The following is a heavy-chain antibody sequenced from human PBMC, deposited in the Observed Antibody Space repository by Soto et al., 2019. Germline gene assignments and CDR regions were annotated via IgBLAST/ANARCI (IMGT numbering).Heavy chain of an antibody. D-gene: IGHD3-10*01. J-gene: IGHJ6*02. CDR3: ASSYYYGSGSYSTYYYYYGMDV. Sequence: ASVKVSCKASGYTFTSYGISWVRQAPGHGSEWMGWISAYNGNTNYAQKLQGRVTMTTDTSTSTAYMELGSLRSDDTAVYYCASSYYYGSGSYSTYYYYYGMDVWGQGTTVTVSS. V-gene: IGHV1-18*04. CDR2: ISAYNGNT. CDR1: GYTFTSYG.